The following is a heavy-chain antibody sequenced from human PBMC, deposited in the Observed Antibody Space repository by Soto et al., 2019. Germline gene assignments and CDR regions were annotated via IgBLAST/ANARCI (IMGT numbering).Heavy chain of an antibody. J-gene: IGHJ6*02. CDR2: IYYSGST. D-gene: IGHD3-10*01. Sequence: PSETLSLTCTVSGGSISSSSYYWGWIRQPPGKGLEWIGSIYYSGSTYYNLSLKSRVTISVDASKNHFSLTLTSATAADTAVYFCARGGSEGGLDVWGQGTTVTVSS. CDR1: GGSISSSSYY. V-gene: IGHV4-39*02. CDR3: ARGGSEGGLDV.